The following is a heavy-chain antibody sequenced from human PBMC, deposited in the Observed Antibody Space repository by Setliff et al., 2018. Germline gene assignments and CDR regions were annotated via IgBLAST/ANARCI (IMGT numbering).Heavy chain of an antibody. CDR1: GGSIRNYY. CDR3: ARGYYNFLSGYYTPYYFDY. D-gene: IGHD3-3*01. CDR2: IYYSGNT. Sequence: LSLTCTVSGGSIRNYYWSWIRQPPGKGLEWIGYIYYSGNTNYNPSLKSRVTISVDTSKNQFSLKLGSVTAADTAVYFCARGYYNFLSGYYTPYYFDYWGQGTLVTVSS. V-gene: IGHV4-59*01. J-gene: IGHJ4*02.